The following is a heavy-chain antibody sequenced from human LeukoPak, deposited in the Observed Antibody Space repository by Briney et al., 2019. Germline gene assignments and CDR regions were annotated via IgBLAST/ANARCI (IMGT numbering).Heavy chain of an antibody. Sequence: ASVKVSCKASGYTFTSYGISWVRQAPGQGLEWMGWISAYNGNTNYAQKLQGRVTMTTDTSTSTAYMELRSLRSDDTAVYYCARDSSIAAHYYYYYGMDVWGQGTTVTVSS. V-gene: IGHV1-18*01. D-gene: IGHD6-6*01. CDR1: GYTFTSYG. CDR3: ARDSSIAAHYYYYYGMDV. J-gene: IGHJ6*02. CDR2: ISAYNGNT.